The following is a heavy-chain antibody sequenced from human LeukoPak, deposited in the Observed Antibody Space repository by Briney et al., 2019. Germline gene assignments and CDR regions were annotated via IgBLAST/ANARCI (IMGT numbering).Heavy chain of an antibody. D-gene: IGHD2-15*01. J-gene: IGHJ4*02. CDR2: ISSSSSTI. CDR1: GFTFSSYS. CDR3: AKLSSIVVVVAAKDY. Sequence: PGGSLRLSCAASGFTFSSYSMNWVRQAPGKGLEWVSYISSSSSTIYYADSVKGRFTISRDNSKNTLYLQMNSLRAEDTAVYYCAKLSSIVVVVAAKDYWGQGALVTVSS. V-gene: IGHV3-48*01.